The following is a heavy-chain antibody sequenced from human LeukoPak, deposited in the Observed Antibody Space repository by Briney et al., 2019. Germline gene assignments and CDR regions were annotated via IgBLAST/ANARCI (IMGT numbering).Heavy chain of an antibody. D-gene: IGHD5-18*01. V-gene: IGHV4-34*01. CDR3: ARESAAMVSYYMDV. CDR1: GGSFSGYY. Sequence: SETLSLTCAVYGGSFSGYYWSWIRQPPGKGLEWIGEINHSGSTNYNPSLKSRVTISVDTSKNQFSLKLSSVTAADTAVYYCARESAAMVSYYMDVWGKGTTVTVSS. CDR2: INHSGST. J-gene: IGHJ6*03.